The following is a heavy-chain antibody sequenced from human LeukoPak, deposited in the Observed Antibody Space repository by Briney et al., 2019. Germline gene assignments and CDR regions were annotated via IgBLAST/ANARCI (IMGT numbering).Heavy chain of an antibody. D-gene: IGHD3-9*01. CDR3: ARESPAQYYDILTGYPYYYYYYMDV. V-gene: IGHV4-39*07. Sequence: KSSETLSLTCTVSGYSISSSSYYWGWIRQPPGKGLEWIGSIYYSGSTYYNPSLKSRVTISVDTSKNQFSLKLSSVTAADTAVYYCARESPAQYYDILTGYPYYYYYYMDVWGKGTTVTVSS. CDR2: IYYSGST. CDR1: GYSISSSSYY. J-gene: IGHJ6*03.